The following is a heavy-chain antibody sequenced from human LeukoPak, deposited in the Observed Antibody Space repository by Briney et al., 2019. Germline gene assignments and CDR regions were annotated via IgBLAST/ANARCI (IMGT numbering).Heavy chain of an antibody. D-gene: IGHD1-26*01. J-gene: IGHJ3*02. CDR1: GYTFTGYY. V-gene: IGHV1-18*04. Sequence: ASVKVSCKASGYTFTGYYMHWVRQAPGQGLEWMGWISAYNGNTNYAQKLQGRVTMTTDTSTSTAYMELRSLRSDDTAVYYCAREGAQWELLSRAFDIWGQGTMVTVSS. CDR3: AREGAQWELLSRAFDI. CDR2: ISAYNGNT.